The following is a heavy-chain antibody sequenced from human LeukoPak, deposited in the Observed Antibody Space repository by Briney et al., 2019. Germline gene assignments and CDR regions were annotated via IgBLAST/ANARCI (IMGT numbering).Heavy chain of an antibody. D-gene: IGHD6-13*01. CDR3: ARDSIAAAGNMGYYFDY. CDR2: ISSSGSTI. CDR1: GFTFSSYE. Sequence: GGSLRLSCAASGFTFSSYEMNWVRQAPGKGLEWVSYISSSGSTIYYADSVKGRFTISRDNAKNSLYLQMNSLRAEDTAVYYCARDSIAAAGNMGYYFDYWGQGTLVTVSS. V-gene: IGHV3-48*03. J-gene: IGHJ4*02.